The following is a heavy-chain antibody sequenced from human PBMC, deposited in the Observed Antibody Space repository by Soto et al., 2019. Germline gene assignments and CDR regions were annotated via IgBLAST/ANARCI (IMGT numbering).Heavy chain of an antibody. V-gene: IGHV3-7*04. CDR1: GFTFSDYW. J-gene: IGHJ5*02. CDR3: TRDLNHDCGP. Sequence: EVHLVESGGALVQPGGSLRLSCAASGFTFSDYWMTWVRQTPGKGLEGVANMNPDGSEQYYLDSVKGRFTISRDNAKNSLYLHMNTLRGEDTAVYYCTRDLNHDCGPWGQGTQVIVSS. D-gene: IGHD2-21*01. CDR2: MNPDGSEQ.